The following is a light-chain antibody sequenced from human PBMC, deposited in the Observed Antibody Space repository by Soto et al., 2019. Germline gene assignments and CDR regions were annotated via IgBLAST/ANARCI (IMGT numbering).Light chain of an antibody. CDR1: SSNVGSYKL. Sequence: LTQPASVSGSPGQSITISCTGTSSNVGSYKLVSWYQQHPGKAPKLMIFEVNKRPSGVSNRFSGSKSGNTASLTISGLKVEDEADYYCCSSGGSPTDVFGTGTKVTVL. J-gene: IGLJ1*01. V-gene: IGLV2-23*02. CDR2: EVN. CDR3: CSSGGSPTDV.